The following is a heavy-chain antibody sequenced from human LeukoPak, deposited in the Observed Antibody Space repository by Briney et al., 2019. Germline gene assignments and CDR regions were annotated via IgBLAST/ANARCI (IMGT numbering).Heavy chain of an antibody. Sequence: SETLSLTCAVSGYSISSGYYWGWIRQPPGKGLEWIGSIYHSGSTYYNPSLKSRVTISVDTSKNQCSLKLSSVTAADTAVYYCARLSLGSGGFYFDYWGQGTLVTVSS. V-gene: IGHV4-38-2*01. CDR2: IYHSGST. J-gene: IGHJ4*02. CDR1: GYSISSGYY. CDR3: ARLSLGSGGFYFDY. D-gene: IGHD3-10*01.